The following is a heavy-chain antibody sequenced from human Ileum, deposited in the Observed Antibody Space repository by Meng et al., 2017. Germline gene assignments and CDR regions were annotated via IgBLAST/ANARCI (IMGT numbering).Heavy chain of an antibody. Sequence: GESLKISCAASGFIFNTHAMHWVRQAPGTGLEWVAVISPDGGHRYVADSVKGRFAVSRDNSKNTLYLQMSSLRSEDTALYYCLHYCGSGSTPFDSWGKGTLVTVSS. CDR1: GFIFNTHA. CDR3: LHYCGSGSTPFDS. V-gene: IGHV3-30*09. J-gene: IGHJ4*02. D-gene: IGHD3-10*01. CDR2: ISPDGGHR.